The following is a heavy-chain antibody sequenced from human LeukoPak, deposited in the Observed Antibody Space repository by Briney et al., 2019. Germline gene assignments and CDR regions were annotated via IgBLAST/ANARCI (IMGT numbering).Heavy chain of an antibody. CDR2: ISWNSGSI. V-gene: IGHV3-9*01. CDR3: AKEAAVVAGTFFDY. J-gene: IGHJ4*02. D-gene: IGHD6-19*01. Sequence: GGSLRLSCAASGFTFDDYAMHWVRQAPGKGLEWVSGISWNSGSIGYADSVKGRFTISRDNAKNSLYLQMNSLRAEDTALYYCAKEAAVVAGTFFDYWGQETLVTVSS. CDR1: GFTFDDYA.